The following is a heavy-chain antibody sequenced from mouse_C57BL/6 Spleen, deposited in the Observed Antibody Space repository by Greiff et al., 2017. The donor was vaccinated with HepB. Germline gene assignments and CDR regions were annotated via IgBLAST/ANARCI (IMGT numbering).Heavy chain of an antibody. J-gene: IGHJ4*01. CDR1: GYAFSSYW. CDR2: IYPGDGDT. V-gene: IGHV1-80*01. Sequence: VQLQQSGAELVKPGASVKISCKASGYAFSSYWMNWVKQRPGKGLEWIGQIYPGDGDTNYNGKFKGKATLTADKPSSTAYMQLSSLTSEDSAVYFCARGATTVVAPYAMDYWGQGTSVTVSS. D-gene: IGHD1-1*01. CDR3: ARGATTVVAPYAMDY.